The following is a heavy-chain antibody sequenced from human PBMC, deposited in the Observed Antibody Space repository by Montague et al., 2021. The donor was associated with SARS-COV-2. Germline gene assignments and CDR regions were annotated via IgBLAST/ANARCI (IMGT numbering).Heavy chain of an antibody. Sequence: SETLSLTCNVSGGSINNYYWSWIRQSPGRGLEWIGYIYYTESTTRNPSLDSRVTISLDTSRDLVSLELRSLTAADTAVYYCARGGGWKRHFDYWGQGTLVAVSS. CDR3: ARGGGWKRHFDY. D-gene: IGHD4-23*01. V-gene: IGHV4-59*01. CDR2: IYYTEST. J-gene: IGHJ4*02. CDR1: GGSINNYY.